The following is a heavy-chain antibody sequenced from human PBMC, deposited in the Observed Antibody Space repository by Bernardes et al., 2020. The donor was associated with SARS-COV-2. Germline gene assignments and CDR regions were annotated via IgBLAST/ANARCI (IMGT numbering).Heavy chain of an antibody. J-gene: IGHJ4*02. D-gene: IGHD2-15*01. CDR1: GGSVISGSYY. CDR2: IFYSGST. V-gene: IGHV4-61*01. CDR3: VRALHATAFDY. Sequence: SETLSLTCTVSGGSVISGSYYWSWIRQPPGKGLEWIGYIFYSGSTNYDSSLKSRVTISVDTSKNQFSLQLSSVTAADTAVYYCVRALHATAFDYWGQGNLVIVSS.